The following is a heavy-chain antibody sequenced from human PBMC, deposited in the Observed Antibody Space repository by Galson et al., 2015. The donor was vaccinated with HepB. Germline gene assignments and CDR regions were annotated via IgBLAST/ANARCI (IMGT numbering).Heavy chain of an antibody. CDR2: IYSDGST. CDR1: GFTVSSNY. Sequence: SLRLSCAASGFTVSSNYMSWVRQAPGKGLEWVSVIYSDGSTYYVDSVKGRFTISRDNSKNTLYLQMNNLRAEDTAVYYCARGYCTSTSCYEGRNYFDSWGQGTLVTVSS. V-gene: IGHV3-53*01. CDR3: ARGYCTSTSCYEGRNYFDS. J-gene: IGHJ4*02. D-gene: IGHD2-2*01.